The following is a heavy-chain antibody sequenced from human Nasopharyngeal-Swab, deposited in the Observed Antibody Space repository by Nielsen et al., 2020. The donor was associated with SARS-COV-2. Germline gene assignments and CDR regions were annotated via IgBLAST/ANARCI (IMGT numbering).Heavy chain of an antibody. CDR3: ARDIRFGEEYDY. J-gene: IGHJ4*02. CDR1: GFTFSSYG. D-gene: IGHD3-10*01. CDR2: IWYDGSNK. Sequence: GESLKISCAASGFTFSSYGMHWVRQAPGKGLEWVAVIWYDGSNKYYADSVKGRFTISRDNSKNTLYLQMNSLRAEDTAVCYCARDIRFGEEYDYWGQGTLVTVSS. V-gene: IGHV3-33*01.